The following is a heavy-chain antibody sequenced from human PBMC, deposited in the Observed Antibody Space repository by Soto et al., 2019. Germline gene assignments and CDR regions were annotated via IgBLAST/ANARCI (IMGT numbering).Heavy chain of an antibody. V-gene: IGHV1-8*01. J-gene: IGHJ6*02. CDR1: GYTFSTFD. CDR3: ARGNKLTGYYAMYV. CDR2: MNPNSGNT. D-gene: IGHD3-9*01. Sequence: AAVKVSCKASGYTFSTFDINWVRQATGQGLEWVGWMNPNSGNTVYAQKFQGRVTMTRNTSISTAYMDLSSLRSDDTAMYYCARGNKLTGYYAMYVWGQGTTVTVSS.